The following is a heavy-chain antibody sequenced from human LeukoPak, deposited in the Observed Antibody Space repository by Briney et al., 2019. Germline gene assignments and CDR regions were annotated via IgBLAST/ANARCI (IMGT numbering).Heavy chain of an antibody. CDR2: IYYSGST. D-gene: IGHD3-10*01. Sequence: SETLSLTCTVSGGSISSYYWRWIRQPPGKGLEWIGFIYYSGSTNYNPSLKSRVTISVDTSKNQFSLKLSSVTAADTAVYYCARGVVRGVTLYSYYGMDVWGQGTTVTVSS. CDR1: GGSISSYY. J-gene: IGHJ6*02. CDR3: ARGVVRGVTLYSYYGMDV. V-gene: IGHV4-59*01.